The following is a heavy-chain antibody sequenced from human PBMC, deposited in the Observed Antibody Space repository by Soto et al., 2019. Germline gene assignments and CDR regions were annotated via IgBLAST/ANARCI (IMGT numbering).Heavy chain of an antibody. CDR1: GFTLSSHW. CDR2: INTDGSAT. D-gene: IGHD1-26*01. V-gene: IGHV3-74*01. Sequence: LRLSCAASGFTLSSHWMHWVRQVPGQGLVWVSRINTDGSATNYADSVKGRFTMSRDNARNTMYLQMNSLRAEDTAVYYCVRGYSDYWGQGTLVTVSS. J-gene: IGHJ4*02. CDR3: VRGYSDY.